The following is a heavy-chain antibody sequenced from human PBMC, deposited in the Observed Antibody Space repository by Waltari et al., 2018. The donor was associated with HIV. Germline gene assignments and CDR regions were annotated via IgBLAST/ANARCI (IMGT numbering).Heavy chain of an antibody. Sequence: EVQLVESGGGLVKPGGSLRLSCAAYGFTFSNAWMSWVRQAPGKGLEWVGLIKSKTDGGTTDYAAPVKGRFTISRDDSKNTLYLQMNSLKTEDTAVYYCTTVTTTFQHWGQGTLVTVSS. D-gene: IGHD1-26*01. CDR2: IKSKTDGGTT. CDR3: TTVTTTFQH. CDR1: GFTFSNAW. V-gene: IGHV3-15*01. J-gene: IGHJ1*01.